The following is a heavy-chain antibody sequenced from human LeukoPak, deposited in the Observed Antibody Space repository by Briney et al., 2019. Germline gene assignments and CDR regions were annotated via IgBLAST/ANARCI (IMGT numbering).Heavy chain of an antibody. J-gene: IGHJ5*02. CDR3: AKGSSGYFADL. CDR2: ISSSGSTI. V-gene: IGHV3-11*01. CDR1: GFTFSDYY. Sequence: GGSLRLSCAASGFTFSDYYMSWIRRAPGKGLEWVSYISSSGSTIYYADFVEGRFTISRDNSKNTLFLQMSSLRAEDTALYYCAKGSSGYFADLWGQGTLVTVSS. D-gene: IGHD3-22*01.